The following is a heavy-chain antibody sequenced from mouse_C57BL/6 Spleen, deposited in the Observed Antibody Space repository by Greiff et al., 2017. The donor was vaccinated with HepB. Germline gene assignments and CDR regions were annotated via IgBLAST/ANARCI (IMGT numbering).Heavy chain of an antibody. J-gene: IGHJ4*01. CDR3: AREITTVVGGAMDY. D-gene: IGHD1-1*01. CDR1: GFTFSDYY. V-gene: IGHV5-16*01. Sequence: DVKLQESEGGLVQPGSSMKLSCTASGFTFSDYYMAWVRQVPEKGLEWVANINYDGSSTYYLDSLKSRFIISRDNAKNILYLQMSSLKSEDTATYYCAREITTVVGGAMDYWGQGTSVTVSS. CDR2: INYDGSST.